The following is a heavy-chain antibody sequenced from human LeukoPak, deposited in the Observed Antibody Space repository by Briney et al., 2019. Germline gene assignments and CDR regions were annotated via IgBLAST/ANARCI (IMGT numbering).Heavy chain of an antibody. J-gene: IGHJ3*02. V-gene: IGHV1-69*06. CDR3: ARRYCTNGVCYDDRGAFDI. CDR2: IIPIFGTT. CDR1: GGTFSRYE. D-gene: IGHD2-8*01. Sequence: SVKVSCKASGGTFSRYEISWVRQAPGQGLEWMGGIIPIFGTTKYAQKFQGRVTVTADKSTSTAYMELSSLRSEDTAVYYCARRYCTNGVCYDDRGAFDIWGQGTMVTVSS.